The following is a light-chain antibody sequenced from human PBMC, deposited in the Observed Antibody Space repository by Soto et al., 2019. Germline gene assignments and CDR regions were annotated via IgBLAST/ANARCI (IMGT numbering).Light chain of an antibody. J-gene: IGKJ4*01. CDR1: QSVSSSY. Sequence: IVLTQSPGTLSLSPGERATLSCRASQSVSSSYLAWYQQKPGQAPRLLIYGASSSATGIPDRFSGSGSGADFTLTISRLEPEDFAVYYCQQYGSSTLTFGGGTKVEIK. CDR3: QQYGSSTLT. CDR2: GAS. V-gene: IGKV3-20*01.